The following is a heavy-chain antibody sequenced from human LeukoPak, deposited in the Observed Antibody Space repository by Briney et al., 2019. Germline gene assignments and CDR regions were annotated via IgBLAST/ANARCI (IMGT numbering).Heavy chain of an antibody. CDR1: GYTFTSYG. J-gene: IGHJ6*03. CDR2: ISAYNGNT. CDR3: ASALPAGRTATIPHYYMDV. D-gene: IGHD2-15*01. V-gene: IGHV1-18*01. Sequence: GASVKVSCKASGYTFTSYGISWVRQAPGQGLEWMGWISAYNGNTNYAQKLQGRVTMTTDTSTSTAYMELRSLRSEDTAVYYCASALPAGRTATIPHYYMDVWGKGTTVTVSS.